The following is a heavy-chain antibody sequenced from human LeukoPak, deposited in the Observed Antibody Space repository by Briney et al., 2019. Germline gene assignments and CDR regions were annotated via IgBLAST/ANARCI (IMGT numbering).Heavy chain of an antibody. CDR1: GFTFDDYG. D-gene: IGHD3-10*02. CDR2: INWNGGST. Sequence: GGSLRLSCATSGFTFDDYGMSWVRQAPGKGLEWVSGINWNGGSTGYADSVKGRFTISRDNAKNSLYLQMNSLRAEDTAVYYCAELGITMIGGVWGKGTTVTISS. J-gene: IGHJ6*04. V-gene: IGHV3-20*04. CDR3: AELGITMIGGV.